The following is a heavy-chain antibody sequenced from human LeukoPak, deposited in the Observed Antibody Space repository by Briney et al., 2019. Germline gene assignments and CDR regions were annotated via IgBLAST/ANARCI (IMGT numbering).Heavy chain of an antibody. CDR2: ISGSGGSR. Sequence: PGWALRLSCVPSRFSFSSYVMSWVRQAPGKGLEWVSAISGSGGSRYYADSLKGRVTISRDTSKNTLYLQMNRLRAEEPRVYYCAKGPLNMICTNGVCYTLDYWGQGTLVTVSS. D-gene: IGHD2-8*01. CDR3: AKGPLNMICTNGVCYTLDY. CDR1: RFSFSSYV. J-gene: IGHJ4*02. V-gene: IGHV3-23*01.